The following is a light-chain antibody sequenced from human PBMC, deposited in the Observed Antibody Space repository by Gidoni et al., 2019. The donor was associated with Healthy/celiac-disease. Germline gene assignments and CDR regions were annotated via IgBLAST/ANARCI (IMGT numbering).Light chain of an antibody. Sequence: DIVMTPSPLSLPVTPGEPASISCRSSQSLLHSNGYNYLDWCLQKPGQSPQLLIYLGSNRAAGVPDRFSGSGSGTDFTLKISRVEAEDVGVYYCMQALQTPWTFGQGTKVEIK. CDR1: QSLLHSNGYNY. J-gene: IGKJ1*01. CDR2: LGS. V-gene: IGKV2-28*01. CDR3: MQALQTPWT.